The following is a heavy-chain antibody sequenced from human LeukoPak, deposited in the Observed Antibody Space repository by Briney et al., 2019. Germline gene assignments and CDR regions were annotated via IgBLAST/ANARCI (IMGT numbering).Heavy chain of an antibody. CDR1: GFTFSSYA. Sequence: GGSLRLSCAASGFTFSSYAMSWVRQAPGKGLEWVSAIGGSGGSTYYADSVKGRFTISRDNSKNTLYLQMNSLRAEDTAVYYCAREPRYCSGGSCPRWFDPWGQGTLVTVSS. CDR3: AREPRYCSGGSCPRWFDP. CDR2: IGGSGGST. D-gene: IGHD2-15*01. J-gene: IGHJ5*02. V-gene: IGHV3-23*01.